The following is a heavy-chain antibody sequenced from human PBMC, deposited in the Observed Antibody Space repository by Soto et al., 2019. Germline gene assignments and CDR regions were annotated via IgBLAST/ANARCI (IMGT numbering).Heavy chain of an antibody. CDR2: ISYDGSNK. CDR3: AKGYDYVWGSYRSTDYYYYYGMDV. Sequence: PGGSLRLSCAASGFTFSSYGMHWVRQAPGKGLEGVAGISYDGSNKYYADSVKGRFTISRDNSKNTLYLQMNSLRAEDTAVYYCAKGYDYVWGSYRSTDYYYYYGMDVWGQGTTVTVSS. CDR1: GFTFSSYG. V-gene: IGHV3-30*18. J-gene: IGHJ6*02. D-gene: IGHD3-16*02.